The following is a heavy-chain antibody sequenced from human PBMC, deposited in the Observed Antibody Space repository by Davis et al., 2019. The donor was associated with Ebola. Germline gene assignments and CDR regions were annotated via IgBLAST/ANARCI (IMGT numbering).Heavy chain of an antibody. D-gene: IGHD3-3*01. V-gene: IGHV3-23*01. J-gene: IGHJ6*02. CDR2: ISGSGGST. CDR3: AKDPETSITIFGVVISHGMDV. CDR1: GFTFSSYA. Sequence: GESLKISCAASGFTFSSYAMSWVRQAPGKGLEWVSAISGSGGSTYYADSVKGRFTISRDNSKNTLYLQMNSLRAEDTAVYYCAKDPETSITIFGVVISHGMDVWGQGATVTVSS.